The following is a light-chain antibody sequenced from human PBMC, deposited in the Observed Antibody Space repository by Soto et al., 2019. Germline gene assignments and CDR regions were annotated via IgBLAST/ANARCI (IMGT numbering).Light chain of an antibody. Sequence: DIQMTQSPSTLSAFVGDKVTITCRASENISNRLAWLQQKPGKAPELLIYQASTLESGVPSRFSGSSSGTEFTLTIVTLQPDDFATYFCHRYFTYPVTFGGGTKVDIK. CDR1: ENISNR. CDR3: HRYFTYPVT. V-gene: IGKV1-5*03. J-gene: IGKJ4*01. CDR2: QAS.